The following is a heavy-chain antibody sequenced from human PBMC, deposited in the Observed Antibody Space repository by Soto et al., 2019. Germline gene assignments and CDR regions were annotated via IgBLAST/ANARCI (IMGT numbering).Heavy chain of an antibody. J-gene: IGHJ5*02. CDR3: ARELYDSSGYSGNWFDP. D-gene: IGHD3-22*01. Sequence: KPSETLSLTCAVSGYSISSGYYWGWIRQPPGKGLEWIGSIYHSGSTYYNPSLKSRVTISVDTSKNQFSLKLSSVTAADTAVYYCARELYDSSGYSGNWFDPWGQGTLVTVSS. CDR2: IYHSGST. CDR1: GYSISSGYY. V-gene: IGHV4-38-2*02.